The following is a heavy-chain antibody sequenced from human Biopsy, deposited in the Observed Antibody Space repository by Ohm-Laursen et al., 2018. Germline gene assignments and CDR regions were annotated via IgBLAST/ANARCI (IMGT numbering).Heavy chain of an antibody. CDR1: GGSISGSS. CDR3: TRHPTHRIQQIDY. CDR2: ISYSRDT. D-gene: IGHD5-18*01. Sequence: SDTLSLTCTVSGGSISGSSWSWIRQAPGKGLEWIGYISYSRDTNYNPSLKSRVTISVDTSKNQFSLRLSSVTAADTAVYYCTRHPTHRIQQIDYWGQGTLVTVSS. J-gene: IGHJ4*02. V-gene: IGHV4-59*08.